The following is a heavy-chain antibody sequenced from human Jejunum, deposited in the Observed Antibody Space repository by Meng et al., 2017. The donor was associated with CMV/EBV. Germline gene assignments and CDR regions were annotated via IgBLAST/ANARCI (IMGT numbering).Heavy chain of an antibody. CDR3: ARARGYTTSGSFDC. CDR1: GFTVRTSC. D-gene: IGHD5-12*01. J-gene: IGHJ4*02. CDR2: IYSGGTT. V-gene: IGHV3-53*01. Sequence: VLLVESGGGLVQPGGSLRLSCVVSGFTVRTSCMNWVRQAPGKGLEWVSIIYSGGTTYYADSVKGRFTISRDISKNTLYLQMTSLRADDTAVYYCARARGYTTSGSFDCWGQGTLVTVSS.